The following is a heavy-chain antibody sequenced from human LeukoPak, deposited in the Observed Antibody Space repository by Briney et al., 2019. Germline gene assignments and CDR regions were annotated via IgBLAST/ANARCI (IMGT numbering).Heavy chain of an antibody. V-gene: IGHV4-30-4*01. J-gene: IGHJ4*02. CDR3: ARHPQSGWQYYFDY. CDR2: IYYSGST. Sequence: SETLSLTCTVSGGSINSADYYWSWIRQPPGKGLEWIVYIYYSGSTNYNPSLKSRVTISVDTSKNQFSLKLSSVTAADTAVYYCARHPQSGWQYYFDYWGQGTLVTVSS. CDR1: GGSINSADYY. D-gene: IGHD6-19*01.